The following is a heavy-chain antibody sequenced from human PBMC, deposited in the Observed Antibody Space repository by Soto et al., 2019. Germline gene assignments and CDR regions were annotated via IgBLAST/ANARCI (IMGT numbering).Heavy chain of an antibody. D-gene: IGHD2-2*02. CDR1: GYAFTSYY. V-gene: IGHV1-46*01. Sequence: GASVKVSCKASGYAFTSYYMHWVRQAPGQGLEWMGIINPSGGSTSYAQKFQGRVTMTRDTSTSTVYMELSSLRSEDTAVYYCARANYGGHCISTSCYILEWFDPWGQGTLVTVSS. CDR3: ARANYGGHCISTSCYILEWFDP. J-gene: IGHJ5*02. CDR2: INPSGGST.